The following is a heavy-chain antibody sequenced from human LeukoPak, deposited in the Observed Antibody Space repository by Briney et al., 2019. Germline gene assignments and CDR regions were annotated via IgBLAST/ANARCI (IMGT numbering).Heavy chain of an antibody. Sequence: SGTLSLTCAVYGGSFSGHYWTWIRQPPGKGLEWIGEINHSGSTTYNPSLNSRVTISVDTSKNQSSLKLSSVTAADTAVYYCARPRYGSGSLDSWGQGTLVAVSS. J-gene: IGHJ4*02. CDR2: INHSGST. CDR1: GGSFSGHY. D-gene: IGHD3-10*01. V-gene: IGHV4-34*01. CDR3: ARPRYGSGSLDS.